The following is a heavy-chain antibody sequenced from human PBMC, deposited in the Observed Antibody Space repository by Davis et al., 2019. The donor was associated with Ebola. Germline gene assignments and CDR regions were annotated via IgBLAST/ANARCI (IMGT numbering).Heavy chain of an antibody. D-gene: IGHD3-10*01. CDR2: IHYLGNT. V-gene: IGHV4-59*01. Sequence: MPSETLSLTCTVSGGSITNYFWSWIRQPPGKGLEWIGNIHYLGNTNYNPSLKSRVTMSVDTSKNQFSLKLSSVTAADTAVYYCARVAPIRGAALFDSWGQGTLVTVSS. CDR3: ARVAPIRGAALFDS. J-gene: IGHJ4*02. CDR1: GGSITNYF.